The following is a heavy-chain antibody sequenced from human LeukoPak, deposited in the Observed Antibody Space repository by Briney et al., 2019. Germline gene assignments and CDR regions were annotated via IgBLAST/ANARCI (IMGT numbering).Heavy chain of an antibody. CDR2: ILYSGST. J-gene: IGHJ4*02. CDR3: ARAIYSGSYSYSHTYFDS. V-gene: IGHV4-39*01. CDR1: GGSISSSRYY. D-gene: IGHD1-26*01. Sequence: SETLSLTCTVSGGSISSSRYYWGWIRQPPGKGLEWIASILYSGSTFYNPSLKSRPTISVDTSKNQFSLKLTSVTATDTAVYYCARAIYSGSYSYSHTYFDSWGQGNLVTVSS.